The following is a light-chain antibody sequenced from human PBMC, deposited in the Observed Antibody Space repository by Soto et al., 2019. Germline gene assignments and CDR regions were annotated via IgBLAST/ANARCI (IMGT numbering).Light chain of an antibody. CDR2: GNT. CDR1: SSNIGAGYD. J-gene: IGLJ2*01. Sequence: QSVLTQPPSVSGAPGQRVTISCTGRSSNIGAGYDVHWYQQLPGRAPKLLIYGNTNRPSGVPDRFYGSKSGTSASLAITGLQAEDEADYYCLSFDSSLSVVFGGGTQLTVL. V-gene: IGLV1-40*01. CDR3: LSFDSSLSVV.